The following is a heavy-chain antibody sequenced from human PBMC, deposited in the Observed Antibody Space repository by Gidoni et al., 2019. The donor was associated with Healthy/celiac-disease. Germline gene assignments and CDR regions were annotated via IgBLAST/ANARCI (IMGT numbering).Heavy chain of an antibody. CDR3: ARGVGGWYRPTHQTSYWYFDL. V-gene: IGHV1-8*01. Sequence: QVQLVQSGAEVKTPGASVKVSCKASGYTFTSYDINWVRQATGQGLEWMGWMNPNSGNTGYAQKFQGRVTMTRNTSISTAYMELSSLRSEDTAVYYCARGVGGWYRPTHQTSYWYFDLWGRGTLVTVSS. CDR1: GYTFTSYD. D-gene: IGHD6-19*01. CDR2: MNPNSGNT. J-gene: IGHJ2*01.